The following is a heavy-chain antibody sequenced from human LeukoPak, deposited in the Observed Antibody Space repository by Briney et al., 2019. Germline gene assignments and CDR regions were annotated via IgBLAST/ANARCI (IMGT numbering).Heavy chain of an antibody. CDR1: GFTFSTYD. Sequence: GGSLRLSCAASGFTFSTYDMQWVRQAPGMGLEWVSGISRSGSTYYTDSVKGRFTISRDNSKNTLDLQMNSLRAEDTAVYYCAKGGNFDFENWGQGTMVTVSS. CDR2: ISRSGST. V-gene: IGHV3-23*01. D-gene: IGHD3-9*01. CDR3: AKGGNFDFEN. J-gene: IGHJ3*01.